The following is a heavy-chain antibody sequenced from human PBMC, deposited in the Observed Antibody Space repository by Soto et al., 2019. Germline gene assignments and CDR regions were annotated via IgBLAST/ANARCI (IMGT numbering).Heavy chain of an antibody. Sequence: HPGGSMRLSCAASGVTFSSYAMSWVRQAPGKGLEWVSAISGSGGSTYYADSVKGRFTISRDNSKNTLYLQMNSLRAEDTAVYYCAKEGSLVSAAFDYWGQGTLVTVSS. J-gene: IGHJ4*02. CDR3: AKEGSLVSAAFDY. CDR1: GVTFSSYA. CDR2: ISGSGGST. V-gene: IGHV3-23*01. D-gene: IGHD2-2*01.